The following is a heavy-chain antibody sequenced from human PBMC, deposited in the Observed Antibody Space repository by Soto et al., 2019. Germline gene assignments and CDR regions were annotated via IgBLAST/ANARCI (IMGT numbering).Heavy chain of an antibody. V-gene: IGHV3-53*01. CDR1: GLAVSSNY. CDR3: ARVYGYLPSYFDY. Sequence: GGSLRLSCAASGLAVSSNYMTWFRQAPGKGLEWVSILHTDLTSFYADSVKGRFAISRDNSKNTLYLQMNSLRVEDTAVYFCARVYGYLPSYFDYWGQGILVTVSS. CDR2: LHTDLTS. D-gene: IGHD4-17*01. J-gene: IGHJ4*02.